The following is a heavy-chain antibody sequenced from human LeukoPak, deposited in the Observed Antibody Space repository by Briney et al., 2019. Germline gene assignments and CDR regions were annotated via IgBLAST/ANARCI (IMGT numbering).Heavy chain of an antibody. V-gene: IGHV4-34*01. CDR3: ARGLSRWLQFGRAFDI. CDR1: GGSFSGYY. J-gene: IGHJ3*02. D-gene: IGHD5-24*01. CDR2: INHSGST. Sequence: SQTLSLTCAVYGGSFSGYYWRWIRQPPGKGLEWIGEINHSGSTNYNPSLKSRVTISVDTSKNQFSLKLSSVTAADAAVYYCARGLSRWLQFGRAFDIWGQGTMVTVSS.